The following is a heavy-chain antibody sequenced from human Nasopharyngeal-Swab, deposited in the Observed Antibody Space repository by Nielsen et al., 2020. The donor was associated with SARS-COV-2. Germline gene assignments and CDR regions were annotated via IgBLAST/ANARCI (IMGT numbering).Heavy chain of an antibody. J-gene: IGHJ3*02. V-gene: IGHV3-11*06. Sequence: GESLKISCAASGFTFSDYYMSWIRQAPGKGLEWVSYLSSSSSYTNYADSVKGRFTISRDNAKNSLYLQMNSLRAEDTAVYYCAREGDSGAANYCAFDIWGQGTMVTVSS. CDR3: AREGDSGAANYCAFDI. CDR2: LSSSSSYT. D-gene: IGHD4/OR15-4a*01. CDR1: GFTFSDYY.